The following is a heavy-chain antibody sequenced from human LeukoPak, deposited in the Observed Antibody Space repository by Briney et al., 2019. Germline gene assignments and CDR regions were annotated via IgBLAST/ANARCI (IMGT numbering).Heavy chain of an antibody. V-gene: IGHV3-7*03. D-gene: IGHD6-13*01. CDR1: GFTFSSYW. CDR3: ARKSIAAAGFFDY. J-gene: IGHJ4*02. Sequence: GGSLRLSCAASGFTFSSYWMSWVRQAPGKGLEWVANIKQDGSEKYYVDSVKGRFTISRDNAKNSLYLQMNSLRAEDTAVYYCARKSIAAAGFFDYWGQGTLVTVSS. CDR2: IKQDGSEK.